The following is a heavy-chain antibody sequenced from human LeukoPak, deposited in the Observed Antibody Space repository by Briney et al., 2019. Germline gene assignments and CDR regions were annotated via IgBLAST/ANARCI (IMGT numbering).Heavy chain of an antibody. V-gene: IGHV3-23*01. CDR1: GFTFSNYA. CDR3: ALGATSWSGYSFPKIFQH. CDR2: ISGSGSSI. Sequence: GGSLRLSCAASGFTFSNYAVNWIRQAPGKGLKWVSVISGSGSSIYYTDSVKGRFTISRDNSKNTLYLQMNSLRAEDTAVYYCALGATSWSGYSFPKIFQHWGRGTLVTVSS. J-gene: IGHJ1*01. D-gene: IGHD3-3*01.